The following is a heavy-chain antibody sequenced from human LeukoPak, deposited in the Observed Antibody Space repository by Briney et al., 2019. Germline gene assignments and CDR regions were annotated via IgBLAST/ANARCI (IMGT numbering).Heavy chain of an antibody. CDR2: IKSKTDGGTT. V-gene: IGHV3-15*01. D-gene: IGHD5-12*01. Sequence: GGSLRLSCAASGFTFSNAWMSWVRQAPGKGLEWVGRIKSKTDGGTTDYAAPVKGRFTISRDDSKNTLYLQMNSLKTEDTAVYYCTTDSTQYNGYDYGDYWGQGTLVTVSS. CDR1: GFTFSNAW. J-gene: IGHJ4*02. CDR3: TTDSTQYNGYDYGDY.